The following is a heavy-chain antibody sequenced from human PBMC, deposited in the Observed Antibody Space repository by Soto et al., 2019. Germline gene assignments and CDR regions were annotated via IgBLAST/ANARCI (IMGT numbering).Heavy chain of an antibody. V-gene: IGHV3-53*04. D-gene: IGHD4-17*01. CDR2: IYSGGST. J-gene: IGHJ3*02. CDR3: ARDLPIPYEEKTYGDSPGAFDI. Sequence: EVQLVESGGGLVQPGGSLRLSCAASGFTVSSNYMSWVRQAPGKGLEWVSVIYSGGSTYYADSVKGRFTISRHNSKNTLYLQMNSLRAEDTAVYYCARDLPIPYEEKTYGDSPGAFDIWGQGTMVTVSS. CDR1: GFTVSSNY.